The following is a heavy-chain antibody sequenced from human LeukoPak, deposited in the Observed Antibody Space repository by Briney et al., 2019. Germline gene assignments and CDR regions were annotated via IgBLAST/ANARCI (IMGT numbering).Heavy chain of an antibody. CDR2: IGAYNGNT. CDR3: ARDPDIVVVPAAIGNRSPDDY. V-gene: IGHV1-18*01. Sequence: ASVKVSCKASGYTFTSYGISWVRQAPGQGLEWMGWIGAYNGNTNYAQKLQGRVTMTTDTSTSTAYMELRSLRSDDTAVYYCARDPDIVVVPAAIGNRSPDDYWGQGTLVTVSS. CDR1: GYTFTSYG. D-gene: IGHD2-2*01. J-gene: IGHJ4*02.